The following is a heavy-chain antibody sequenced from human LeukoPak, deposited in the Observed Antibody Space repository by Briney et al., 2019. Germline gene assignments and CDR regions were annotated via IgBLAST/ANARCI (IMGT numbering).Heavy chain of an antibody. CDR3: ARDPLGQWLVQSYYFDY. J-gene: IGHJ4*02. V-gene: IGHV3-11*06. CDR1: GFTFSDYY. CDR2: ISSSSSYT. Sequence: SGGSLRLSCAASGFTFSDYYMSWIRQAPGKGLEWVSYISSSSSYTNYADSVKGRFTISRDNAKNSLYLQMNSLRAEDTAVYYCARDPLGQWLVQSYYFDYWGQGTLVTVSS. D-gene: IGHD6-19*01.